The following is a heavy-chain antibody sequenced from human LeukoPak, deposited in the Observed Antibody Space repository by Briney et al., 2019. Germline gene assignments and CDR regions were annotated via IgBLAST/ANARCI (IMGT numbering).Heavy chain of an antibody. CDR3: ARGYCSGGKCNSRDYYYGMDV. D-gene: IGHD2-15*01. CDR2: VSYSGST. J-gene: IGHJ6*02. CDR1: GASISSYY. V-gene: IGHV4-59*12. Sequence: ASETLSLTCTVSGASISSYYWSWIRQPPGKGLESIGYVSYSGSTNYNPSLKSRVTISVDTSKSQFSLKLNSVTAADTAVYYCARGYCSGGKCNSRDYYYGMDVWGQGTTVTVSS.